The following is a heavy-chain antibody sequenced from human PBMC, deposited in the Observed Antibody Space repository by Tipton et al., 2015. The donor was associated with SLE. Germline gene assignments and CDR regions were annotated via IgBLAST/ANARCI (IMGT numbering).Heavy chain of an antibody. Sequence: TLSLTCAVYGGSFSGYYWSWIRQPPGKGLEWIGEINYSGSTYYKPSLKSRVTVSVDTSKNQFSLKLSSVTAADTAVYYCARGTAVAGTGDWFDPWGQGTLVTVSS. D-gene: IGHD6-19*01. CDR3: ARGTAVAGTGDWFDP. V-gene: IGHV4-34*01. J-gene: IGHJ5*02. CDR2: INYSGST. CDR1: GGSFSGYY.